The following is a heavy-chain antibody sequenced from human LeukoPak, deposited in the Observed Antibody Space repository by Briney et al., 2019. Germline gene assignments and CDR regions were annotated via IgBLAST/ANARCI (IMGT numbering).Heavy chain of an antibody. CDR3: ARDREKLELRRGFDY. CDR1: GYTFTGYY. Sequence: ASVTVSCKASGYTFTGYYMHWVRQAPGQGLEWMGWINPNSGGTNYAQKFQGRVTMTRDTSISTAYMELSRLRSDDTAVYYCARDREKLELRRGFDYWGQGTLVTVSS. V-gene: IGHV1-2*02. D-gene: IGHD1-7*01. J-gene: IGHJ4*02. CDR2: INPNSGGT.